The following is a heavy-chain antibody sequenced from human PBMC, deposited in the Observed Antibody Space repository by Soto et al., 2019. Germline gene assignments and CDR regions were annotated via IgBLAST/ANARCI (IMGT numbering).Heavy chain of an antibody. V-gene: IGHV3-30-3*01. J-gene: IGHJ4*02. Sequence: PWGSLRHSCADSGITSSSYTMHRIRQTPGKGLEWVADISYDGGDKYYADSVKGRFTISRDNSKNTLYLQMNSLRAEDTSVYYCAREYSLEVVAPGYWGQGTLVTVSS. D-gene: IGHD2-15*01. CDR3: AREYSLEVVAPGY. CDR2: ISYDGGDK. CDR1: GITSSSYT.